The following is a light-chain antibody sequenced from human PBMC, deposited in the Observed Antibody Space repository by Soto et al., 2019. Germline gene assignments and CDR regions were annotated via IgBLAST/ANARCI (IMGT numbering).Light chain of an antibody. J-gene: IGKJ5*01. CDR3: QQSYNAPIT. V-gene: IGKV1-39*01. Sequence: DIQMTHSPSFLAAYVYQIATITCRASQNIINYLNWYQQKPGKAPQLLIYVASRLESGVPSRFSGSGSGTDFTLTISSLQPEDFATYYCQQSYNAPITFGQGTRLEIK. CDR1: QNIINY. CDR2: VAS.